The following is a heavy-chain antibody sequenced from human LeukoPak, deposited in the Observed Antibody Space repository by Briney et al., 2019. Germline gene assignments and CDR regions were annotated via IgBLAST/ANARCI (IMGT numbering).Heavy chain of an antibody. J-gene: IGHJ4*02. CDR3: AKDLDYDFWSGYSTCTD. CDR2: ISGSGGST. Sequence: SGGSLRLSCAASGFTFSSYAMSWVRQAPGKGLEWVSAISGSGGSTYYADSVKGRFTISRDNSKNTLYLQMNSLRAEDTAVYYCAKDLDYDFWSGYSTCTDWGQGTLVTVSS. D-gene: IGHD3-3*01. CDR1: GFTFSSYA. V-gene: IGHV3-23*01.